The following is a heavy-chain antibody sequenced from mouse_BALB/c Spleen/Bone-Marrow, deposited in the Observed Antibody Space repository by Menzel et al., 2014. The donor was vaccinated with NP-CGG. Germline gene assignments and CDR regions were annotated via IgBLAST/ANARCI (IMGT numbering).Heavy chain of an antibody. V-gene: IGHV1-14*01. J-gene: IGHJ1*01. CDR2: INPYNDGT. D-gene: IGHD2-2*01. CDR3: ARSLYGFDWYFDV. Sequence: LVESGPELVKPGASVKMSCKASGYTFTSYVMHWVKQKPGQGLEWIGNINPYNDGTKYNEKFKGKATLTSDKFSSTAYMELGSLTSEDSAVCYCARSLYGFDWYFDVWGAGTTVTVSS. CDR1: GYTFTSYV.